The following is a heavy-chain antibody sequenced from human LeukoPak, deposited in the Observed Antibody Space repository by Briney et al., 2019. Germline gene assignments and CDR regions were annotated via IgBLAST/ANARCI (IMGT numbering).Heavy chain of an antibody. CDR3: AKRGVVIRVILVGFHKEAYYFDS. Sequence: GGSLRLSCAASGFTFSSYWMSWVRQAPGKGLEWVANIKQDGSEKYYVDSVKGRFTISRDNAKNSLYLQMNNLRAEDTAVYFCAKRGVVIRVILVGFHKEAYYFDSWGQGALVTVSS. CDR2: IKQDGSEK. V-gene: IGHV3-7*03. CDR1: GFTFSSYW. J-gene: IGHJ4*02. D-gene: IGHD3-22*01.